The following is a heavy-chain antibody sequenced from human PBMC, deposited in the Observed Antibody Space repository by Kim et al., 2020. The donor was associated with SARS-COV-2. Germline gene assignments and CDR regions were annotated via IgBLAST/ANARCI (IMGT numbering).Heavy chain of an antibody. CDR1: GFTFSSYG. CDR2: ISYDGSNK. D-gene: IGHD3-22*01. Sequence: GGSLRLSCAASGFTFSSYGMHWVRQAPGKGLEWVAVISYDGSNKYYADSVKGRFTISRDNSKNTLYLQMNSLRAEDTAVYYCAKELYYDRWNWFDPWGQGTLATVSS. V-gene: IGHV3-30*18. J-gene: IGHJ5*02. CDR3: AKELYYDRWNWFDP.